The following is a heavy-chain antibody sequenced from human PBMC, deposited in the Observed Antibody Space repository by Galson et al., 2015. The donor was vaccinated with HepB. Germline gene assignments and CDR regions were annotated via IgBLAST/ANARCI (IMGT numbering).Heavy chain of an antibody. Sequence: SETLSLTCAVYGGSFSGNYWSWIRQPPGKGLEWIGEINHSGNTNYNPSLKSRVTISEDTSKNQFSLKLSSVTAADTAVYFCARGQYSSGWYQRWGQGTLVTVSS. J-gene: IGHJ4*02. CDR3: ARGQYSSGWYQR. CDR2: INHSGNT. D-gene: IGHD6-19*01. CDR1: GGSFSGNY. V-gene: IGHV4-34*01.